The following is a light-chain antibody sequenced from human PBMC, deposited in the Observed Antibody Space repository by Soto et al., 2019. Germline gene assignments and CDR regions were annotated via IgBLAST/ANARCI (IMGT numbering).Light chain of an antibody. CDR3: QQYGSSPRT. CDR1: QSIISN. Sequence: EIVMTQSPATLSVSPGERATLSCRASQSIISNLVWYQQKAGQAPRLLIYGASTRAPGIPARFSGSGSGTDFTLTIRTLEPEDFAVYYCQQYGSSPRTFGQGTKVDI. V-gene: IGKV3-15*01. J-gene: IGKJ1*01. CDR2: GAS.